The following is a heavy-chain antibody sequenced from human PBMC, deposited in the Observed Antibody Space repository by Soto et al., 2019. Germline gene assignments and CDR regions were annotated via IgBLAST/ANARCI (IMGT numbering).Heavy chain of an antibody. CDR1: GASLGVFY. Sequence: ASLSLTSAVYGASLGVFYWTWVRQAPGKGLGWIGELIHGGSTNYNQSLKSRVSFSLDTSKNQFSLHLMSVTAADTAVYYCARSPLGYDYVRQTWREVGDSFDIWGRGTMVTVSS. J-gene: IGHJ3*02. CDR2: LIHGGST. D-gene: IGHD3-16*01. CDR3: ARSPLGYDYVRQTWREVGDSFDI. V-gene: IGHV4-34*12.